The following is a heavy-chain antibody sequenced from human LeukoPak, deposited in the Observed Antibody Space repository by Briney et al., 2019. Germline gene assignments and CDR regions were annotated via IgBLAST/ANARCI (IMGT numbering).Heavy chain of an antibody. Sequence: PGGSLRLSCAASGFTFDDYAMHWVRQAPGKGLEWVSGISWNSGSIGYADSVKGRFTISRDNAKNSLYLQMNSLRAEDTAVYYCASIGDSAIYLWGRGTLVTVSS. CDR1: GFTFDDYA. J-gene: IGHJ2*01. V-gene: IGHV3-9*01. D-gene: IGHD2-21*01. CDR3: ASIGDSAIYL. CDR2: ISWNSGSI.